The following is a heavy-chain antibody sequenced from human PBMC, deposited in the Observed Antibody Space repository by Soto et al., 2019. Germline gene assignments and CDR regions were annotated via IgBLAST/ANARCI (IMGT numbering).Heavy chain of an antibody. CDR1: GFTFSSYA. J-gene: IGHJ6*02. V-gene: IGHV3-23*01. Sequence: LRLSCAASGFTFSSYAMSWVRQAPGKGLERVSAISGSGGSTYYADSVKGRFTISRDNSKNTLYLQMNSLRAEDTAVYYCAKGLGVAAGTLSGGSGMDFWGQGTTVTVTS. CDR2: ISGSGGST. CDR3: AKGLGVAAGTLSGGSGMDF. D-gene: IGHD6-13*01.